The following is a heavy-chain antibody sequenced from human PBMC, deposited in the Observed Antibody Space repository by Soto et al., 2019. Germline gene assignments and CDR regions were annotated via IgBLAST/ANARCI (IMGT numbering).Heavy chain of an antibody. CDR2: IWSDGSNK. CDR3: ARYYYDSSGYYPL. V-gene: IGHV3-33*01. CDR1: GFTFSSYG. Sequence: QVQLVESGGGVVQPGRSLRLSCAASGFTFSSYGMHWVRQAPGKGLEWVAVIWSDGSNKYYADSVKGRFTISRANSKNTLYLQMNSLRAEDTAVYYCARYYYDSSGYYPLWGQGTLVTVSS. J-gene: IGHJ4*02. D-gene: IGHD3-22*01.